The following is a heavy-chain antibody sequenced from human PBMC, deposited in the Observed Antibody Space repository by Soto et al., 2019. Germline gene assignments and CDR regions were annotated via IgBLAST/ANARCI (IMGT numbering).Heavy chain of an antibody. D-gene: IGHD4-17*01. V-gene: IGHV4-61*01. Sequence: PSETLSLTCTVSGGPVSSGNYFWSWIRQPPGKVLDWIGYIHSSGITNYNPSLKSRVTISVDTSRNQFSLKLTSVTAADTAVYYCAILTKPTAVTTAFRGGYGLDVWGQGTTVTVSS. J-gene: IGHJ6*02. CDR1: GGPVSSGNYF. CDR2: IHSSGIT. CDR3: AILTKPTAVTTAFRGGYGLDV.